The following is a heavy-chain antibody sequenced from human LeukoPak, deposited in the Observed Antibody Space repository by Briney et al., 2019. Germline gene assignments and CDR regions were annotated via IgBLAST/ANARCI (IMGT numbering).Heavy chain of an antibody. CDR2: ISSSGSTI. Sequence: GGSLRLSCAASEFTFSSYEMNWVRQAPGKGLEWVSYISSSGSTIYYADSVKGRFTISRDNAKNSLYLQMNSLRAEDTAVYYCARSGGDYPRGAFDIWGQGTMVTVSS. J-gene: IGHJ3*02. V-gene: IGHV3-48*03. CDR3: ARSGGDYPRGAFDI. D-gene: IGHD2-21*02. CDR1: EFTFSSYE.